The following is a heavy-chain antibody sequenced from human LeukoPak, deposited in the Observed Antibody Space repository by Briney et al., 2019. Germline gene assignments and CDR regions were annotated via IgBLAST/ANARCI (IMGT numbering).Heavy chain of an antibody. Sequence: SETLSLTCTVSGDSISSSRFYWAWIRQPPGKGLEWIGSIPYTGRTFYNPSLKSRVTISVDTSKNQFSLRLGSVTASDTAVYYCARRDVGATIDYWGQGTLVTVSS. CDR3: ARRDVGATIDY. J-gene: IGHJ4*02. V-gene: IGHV4-39*01. CDR1: GDSISSSRFY. CDR2: IPYTGRT. D-gene: IGHD1-26*01.